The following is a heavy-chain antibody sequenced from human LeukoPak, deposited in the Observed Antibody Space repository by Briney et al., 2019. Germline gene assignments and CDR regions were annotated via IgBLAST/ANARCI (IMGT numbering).Heavy chain of an antibody. D-gene: IGHD4-11*01. J-gene: IGHJ6*02. Sequence: GGSLRLSCAASGFTVSSNYTSWVRQAPGKGLEWVSVIYSGGSTYYADSVKGRFTISRDNSKNTLYLQMNSLGAEDTAVYYCARDSVPPPTTVIRSFYYYYGMDVWGQGTTVTVSS. CDR3: ARDSVPPPTTVIRSFYYYYGMDV. CDR2: IYSGGST. V-gene: IGHV3-66*01. CDR1: GFTVSSNY.